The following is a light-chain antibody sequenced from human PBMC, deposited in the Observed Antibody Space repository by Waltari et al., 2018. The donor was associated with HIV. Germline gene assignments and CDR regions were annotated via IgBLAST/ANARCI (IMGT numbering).Light chain of an antibody. CDR2: GNS. CDR3: QSYDSSLSGSDVV. V-gene: IGLV1-40*01. J-gene: IGLJ2*01. CDR1: SSNIGAGYD. Sequence: QSVVTQPPSVSGAPGQRVTISCTGSSSNIGAGYDVHWYQQLPGTAPKLHIYGNSNRPSGVPDRFSGSKSGTSASLAITGLQAEDEADYYCQSYDSSLSGSDVVFGGGTELTVL.